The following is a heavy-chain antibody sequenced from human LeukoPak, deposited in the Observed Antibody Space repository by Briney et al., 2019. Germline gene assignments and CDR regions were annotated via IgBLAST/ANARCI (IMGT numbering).Heavy chain of an antibody. CDR3: AREREGIVVLAAPTYFDY. J-gene: IGHJ4*02. CDR2: IYTSGST. CDR1: GGSTSSDY. Sequence: SETLSLTCTVSGGSTSSDYWSWIRQPAGKGLEWIGRIYTSGSTNYNPSLKSRVTMSVDTSKNQFSLKLSSVTAADTAVYYCAREREGIVVLAAPTYFDYWGQGTLVTVSS. V-gene: IGHV4-4*07. D-gene: IGHD2-2*01.